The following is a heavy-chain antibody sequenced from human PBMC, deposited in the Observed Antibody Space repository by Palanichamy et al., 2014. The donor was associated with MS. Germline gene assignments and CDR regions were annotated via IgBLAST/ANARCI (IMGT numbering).Heavy chain of an antibody. CDR1: GGTFRNNA. V-gene: IGHV1-69*01. D-gene: IGHD2-15*01. J-gene: IGHJ4*02. CDR2: ILPLFKTA. Sequence: QVQLVQSGPEVKKPGSSVKVSCKTSGGTFRNNAINWLRQAPGQGLEWVGGILPLFKTAKYAQKFQGRVTITADESTSTSYVEVNSLKSEDTAVYYCARVGVVAAHRAYMDFWGQGVLVTVST. CDR3: ARVGVVAAHRAYMDF.